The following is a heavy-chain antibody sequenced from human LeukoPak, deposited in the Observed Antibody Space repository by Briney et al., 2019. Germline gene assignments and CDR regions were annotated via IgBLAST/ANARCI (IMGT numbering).Heavy chain of an antibody. J-gene: IGHJ4*02. Sequence: SETLSLTCAVYGGSFSGYYWTWIRQPPGKGLEWIGEINHSGSTNYKPSLKSRVTISVDTSKNQFSLKMRSVTAADTAVYYCTRARGTVAIDYWGQGTLVTVSS. CDR3: TRARGTVAIDY. V-gene: IGHV4-34*01. CDR2: INHSGST. CDR1: GGSFSGYY. D-gene: IGHD5-12*01.